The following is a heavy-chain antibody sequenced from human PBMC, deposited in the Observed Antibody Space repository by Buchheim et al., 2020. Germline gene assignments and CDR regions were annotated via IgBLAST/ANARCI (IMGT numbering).Heavy chain of an antibody. CDR1: GFIFSSYA. Sequence: QVQLVESGGGVVQPGRSLRLSCAASGFIFSSYAMHWVRQAPGKGLEWVAVIWVDGSNKYYADSVKGSFTTSRDNSKNTLYLQMNSLRAEDTAVYYCARGDLGSTWYGHYWGQGTL. J-gene: IGHJ4*02. CDR3: ARGDLGSTWYGHY. V-gene: IGHV3-33*01. CDR2: IWVDGSNK. D-gene: IGHD6-13*01.